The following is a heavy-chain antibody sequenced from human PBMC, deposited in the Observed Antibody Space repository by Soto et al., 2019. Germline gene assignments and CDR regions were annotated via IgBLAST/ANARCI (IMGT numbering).Heavy chain of an antibody. CDR3: ARRAGPLWDYYYGMDV. CDR2: IGTAGDT. CDR1: GFTFSSYD. V-gene: IGHV3-13*01. Sequence: GGSLRLSCAASGFTFSSYDMHWVRQATGKGLEWVSAIGTAGDTYYPGSVKGRFTISRENAKNSLYLQMNSLRAEDTAVYYCARRAGPLWDYYYGMDVWGQGTTVTVSS. D-gene: IGHD3-16*01. J-gene: IGHJ6*02.